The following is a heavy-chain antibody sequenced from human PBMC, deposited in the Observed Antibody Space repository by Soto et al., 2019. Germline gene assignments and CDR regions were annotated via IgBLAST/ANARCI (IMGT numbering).Heavy chain of an antibody. CDR1: GFTFSSYS. Sequence: GGSLRLSCAASGFTFSSYSMNWVRQAPGKGLEWVSYISSSSSTIYYADSVKGRFTISRDNAKNSLYLQMNSLRAEDTAVYYCARLGPTDYDILTGYSLRWFDPWGQGTLVTVSS. CDR3: ARLGPTDYDILTGYSLRWFDP. CDR2: ISSSSSTI. V-gene: IGHV3-48*01. J-gene: IGHJ5*02. D-gene: IGHD3-9*01.